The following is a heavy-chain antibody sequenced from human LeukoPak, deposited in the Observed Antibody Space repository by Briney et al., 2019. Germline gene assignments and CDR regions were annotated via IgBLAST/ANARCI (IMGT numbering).Heavy chain of an antibody. V-gene: IGHV3-21*01. D-gene: IGHD3-10*01. CDR1: GFTFSSYS. CDR2: ISSSSSYI. J-gene: IGHJ4*02. CDR3: ARDTDDGSGSYSRG. Sequence: GGSLRPSCAASGFTFSSYSMNWVRQAPGKGLEWVSSISSSSSYIYYADSVKGRFTISRDNAKNSLYLQMNSLRAEDTAVYYCARDTDDGSGSYSRGWGQGTLVTVSS.